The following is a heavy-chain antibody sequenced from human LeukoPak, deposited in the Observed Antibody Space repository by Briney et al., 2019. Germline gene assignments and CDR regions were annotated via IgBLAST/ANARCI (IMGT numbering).Heavy chain of an antibody. CDR1: GFTFSSYS. CDR2: ISSSSSYI. J-gene: IGHJ4*02. V-gene: IGHV3-21*01. Sequence: GGSQRLSCAASGFTFSSYSMNWVRQAPGKGREWVSSISSSSSYIYYADSVKGRFTISRDNAKNSLYLQMNSLRAPDTAVYYCARDHDYYDSSGNFDYWGQGTLVTVSS. D-gene: IGHD3-22*01. CDR3: ARDHDYYDSSGNFDY.